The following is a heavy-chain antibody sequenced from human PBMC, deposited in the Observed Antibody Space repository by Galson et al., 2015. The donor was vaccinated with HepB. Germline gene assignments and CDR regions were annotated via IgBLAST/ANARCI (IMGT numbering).Heavy chain of an antibody. Sequence: ETLSLTCAVYGGSFSGYYWSWIRQPPGKGLEWIGEINHSGSTNYNPSLKSRVTISVDTSKNQFSLKLSSVTAADTAVYYCARRNYVVDYWGQGTLVTVSS. CDR1: GGSFSGYY. V-gene: IGHV4-34*01. CDR3: ARRNYVVDY. CDR2: INHSGST. J-gene: IGHJ4*02. D-gene: IGHD1-7*01.